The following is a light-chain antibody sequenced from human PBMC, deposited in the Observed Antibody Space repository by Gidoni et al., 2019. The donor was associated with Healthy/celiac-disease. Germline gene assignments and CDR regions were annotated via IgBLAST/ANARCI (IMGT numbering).Light chain of an antibody. V-gene: IGLV2-14*01. CDR3: SSYTSSSTRV. CDR2: EVS. CDR1: SSDVGGYNY. Sequence: QSALTQPASVSGSPGQSLTISCTGTSSDVGGYNYVSWYQQHPGKAPKLMLYEVSNRPSRVSNRFSGSKSGNTAYLTISGLQAEDEADYYCSSYTSSSTRVFGTGTKVTVL. J-gene: IGLJ1*01.